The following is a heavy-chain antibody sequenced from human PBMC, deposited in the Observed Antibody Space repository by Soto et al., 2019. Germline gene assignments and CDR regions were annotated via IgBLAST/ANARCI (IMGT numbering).Heavy chain of an antibody. V-gene: IGHV3-30*18. CDR2: ISYDGSNK. Sequence: GGSLRLSCAASGFTFSSYGMHWVRQAPGKGLEWVAVISYDGSNKYYADSVKGRFTISRDNSKNTPYLQMNSLRAEDTAVYYCAKDMGGYCSAGSSGVSYYGMDVWGQGTMVTVSS. J-gene: IGHJ6*02. CDR1: GFTFSSYG. CDR3: AKDMGGYCSAGSSGVSYYGMDV. D-gene: IGHD2-15*01.